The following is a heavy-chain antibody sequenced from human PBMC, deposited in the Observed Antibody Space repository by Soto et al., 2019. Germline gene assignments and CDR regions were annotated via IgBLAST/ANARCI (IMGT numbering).Heavy chain of an antibody. J-gene: IGHJ4*02. CDR1: GYTFTSYG. CDR3: ARDFGIPFGGVIVIPDY. Sequence: QVQLVQSGAEVKKPGASVKVSCKASGYTFTSYGISWVRQAPGQGLEWMGWISAYNGNTNYAQKLQGRVTMTTDTSTSTAYMGLRSLRSADTAVYYCARDFGIPFGGVIVIPDYWGQGTLVTVSS. D-gene: IGHD3-16*02. CDR2: ISAYNGNT. V-gene: IGHV1-18*01.